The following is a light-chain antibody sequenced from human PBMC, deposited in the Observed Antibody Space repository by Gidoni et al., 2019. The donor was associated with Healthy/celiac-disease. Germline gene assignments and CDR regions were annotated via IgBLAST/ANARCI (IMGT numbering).Light chain of an antibody. CDR2: GAS. V-gene: IGKV3-15*01. CDR3: QQYNNWPVT. Sequence: EIVMTQSPATLSVSPGESATLSCRASQRVSSNLAWYQQKPGQAPRLLIYGASTRATAFPARFSGSGSGAEFTLTISSLQSEDFAVYYCQQYNNWPVTFGQGTKVEI. J-gene: IGKJ1*01. CDR1: QRVSSN.